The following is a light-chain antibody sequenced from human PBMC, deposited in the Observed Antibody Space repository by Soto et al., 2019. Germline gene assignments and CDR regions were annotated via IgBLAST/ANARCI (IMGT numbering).Light chain of an antibody. CDR2: DVS. J-gene: IGLJ2*01. CDR3: SSYTSSSFVV. V-gene: IGLV2-14*01. CDR1: SSDVGGYNY. Sequence: QSVLTQPASVSGSPGQSITISCTGTSSDVGGYNYVSWYQQHPGKAPKLMIYDVSNRPSGVSNRFSGSKSSNTASLTISGLQAEDEADYYCSSYTSSSFVVFGGGTKLTVL.